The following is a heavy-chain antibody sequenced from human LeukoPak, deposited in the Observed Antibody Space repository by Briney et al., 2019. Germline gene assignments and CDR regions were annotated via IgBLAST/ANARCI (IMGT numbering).Heavy chain of an antibody. CDR2: TYCGGST. CDR1: GFTVCSND. V-gene: IGHV3-53*01. J-gene: IGHJ6*04. D-gene: IGHD3-10*02. Sequence: GGYLRLSCAASGFTVCSNDMSWLRQAPGKGLKGFSVTYCGGSTDYADSVNGRFTISGDNAKNSLYLQVNSLRAEDTAVYYCAELGITMIGGVWGKGTTVTISS. CDR3: AELGITMIGGV.